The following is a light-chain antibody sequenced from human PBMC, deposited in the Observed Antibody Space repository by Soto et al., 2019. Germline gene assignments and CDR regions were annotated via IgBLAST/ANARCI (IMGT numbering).Light chain of an antibody. CDR1: SSDVGGYNY. CDR3: SSYGGSNTVV. J-gene: IGLJ2*01. V-gene: IGLV2-8*01. Sequence: QSVLTQPPSASGSPGQSVTISCTGSSSDVGGYNYVSWYQQHPGKAPKLMIYEVSKRPSGVPDRLSGSKSGNTAALPVSGLQAEDEADYYCSSYGGSNTVVFGGGTKLTVL. CDR2: EVS.